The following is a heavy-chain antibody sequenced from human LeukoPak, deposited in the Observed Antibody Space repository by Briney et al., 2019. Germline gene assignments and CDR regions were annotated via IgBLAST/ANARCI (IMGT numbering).Heavy chain of an antibody. J-gene: IGHJ6*03. CDR1: GFTFSHYW. Sequence: PGGSLRLSCAASGFTFSHYWMHWVRQVPGKGLVWVSHINNDGSSTTYADSVKGRFTISRDNAKNTLYLQMNSLGAEDTAVYYCARDLSGYCSSTSCYGDLIHYYYYMDVWGKGTTVTVSS. CDR2: INNDGSST. V-gene: IGHV3-74*01. D-gene: IGHD2-2*01. CDR3: ARDLSGYCSSTSCYGDLIHYYYYMDV.